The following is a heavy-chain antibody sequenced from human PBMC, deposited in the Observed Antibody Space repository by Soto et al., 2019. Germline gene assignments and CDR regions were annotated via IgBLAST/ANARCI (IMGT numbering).Heavy chain of an antibody. J-gene: IGHJ4*02. CDR2: ISTYSGNT. CDR3: VRVSGWVYYDSSGYYDF. D-gene: IGHD3-22*01. CDR1: GYRFSSYG. V-gene: IGHV1-18*03. Sequence: ASVKVSCKASGYRFSSYGICWVRQAPGQGLQWMGWISTYSGNTNFAQDFRDRLTMTTDTSTNTAYMELRSLRSDDMAVDYCVRVSGWVYYDSSGYYDFWGQGTLVTVSS.